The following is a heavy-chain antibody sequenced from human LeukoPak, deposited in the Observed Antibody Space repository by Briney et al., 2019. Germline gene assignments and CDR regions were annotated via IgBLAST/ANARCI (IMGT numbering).Heavy chain of an antibody. CDR2: IYSGGNT. CDR3: ARESTTDGDF. V-gene: IGHV3-53*01. J-gene: IGHJ4*02. Sequence: GGSLRLSCAASGFTFSDYSMNWVRQAPGRGLEWLSVIYSGGNTYYADSVKGRFTISRDNSKNTLYLQMNSLRAEDTAVYYCARESTTDGDFWGQGTLVTVSS. CDR1: GFTFSDYS. D-gene: IGHD7-27*01.